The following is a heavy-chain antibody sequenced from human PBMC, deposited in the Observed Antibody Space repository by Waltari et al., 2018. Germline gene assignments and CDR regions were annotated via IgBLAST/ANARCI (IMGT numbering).Heavy chain of an antibody. CDR3: ARGLPVLRFLEWLLKTPMDV. Sequence: VQLVESGGGVVQPGRSLRLSCAASGFTFSSYAMHWVRQAPGKGLGWVAFISYDGSNKYYADSVKGRFTISRDNSKNTLYLQMNSLRAEDTAVYYCARGLPVLRFLEWLLKTPMDVWGKGTTVTISS. D-gene: IGHD3-3*01. J-gene: IGHJ6*03. CDR2: ISYDGSNK. CDR1: GFTFSSYA. V-gene: IGHV3-30-3*01.